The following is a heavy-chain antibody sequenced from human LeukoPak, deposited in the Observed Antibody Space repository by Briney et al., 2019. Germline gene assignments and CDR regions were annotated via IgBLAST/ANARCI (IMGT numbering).Heavy chain of an antibody. CDR1: GYTFTNYW. J-gene: IGHJ5*02. Sequence: GGSLRLSCAASGYTFTNYWMHWVRQAPGEGLVWVSRINTDGTNTIYADSVRGRFTVSRDNAKNTLYLQMDSLRAEDTAVYYCARDRGINWFDPRGQGTLVAVSS. D-gene: IGHD3-16*01. CDR3: ARDRGINWFDP. V-gene: IGHV3-74*01. CDR2: INTDGTNT.